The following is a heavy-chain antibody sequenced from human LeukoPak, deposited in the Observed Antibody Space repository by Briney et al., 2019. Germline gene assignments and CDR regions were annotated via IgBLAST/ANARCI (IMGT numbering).Heavy chain of an antibody. CDR3: ARPVGSGSYFGAFDI. CDR1: GFTFSSYS. J-gene: IGHJ3*02. V-gene: IGHV3-21*01. CDR2: SSSSSSYI. Sequence: GGSLRLSCAASGFTFSSYSMNWVRQAPGKGLEWVSSSSSSSSYIYYADSVKGRFTISRDNAKNSLYLQMNSLRAEDTAVYYCARPVGSGSYFGAFDIWGQGTMVTVSS. D-gene: IGHD1-26*01.